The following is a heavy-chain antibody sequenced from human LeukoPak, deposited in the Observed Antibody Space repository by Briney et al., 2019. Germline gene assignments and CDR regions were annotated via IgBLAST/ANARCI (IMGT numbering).Heavy chain of an antibody. J-gene: IGHJ3*02. CDR3: ARSPGRFDSPVGAFDI. CDR1: GGSISSGSSY. Sequence: SETLSLTCAVSGGSISSGSSYWSWIRQPAGKGLEWIGRLYTSGSTNYNPSLKSRVTISVDTSKNQFSLKLNSVTAADTAVYFCARSPGRFDSPVGAFDIWGQGTMVTVSS. D-gene: IGHD3-9*01. CDR2: LYTSGST. V-gene: IGHV4-61*02.